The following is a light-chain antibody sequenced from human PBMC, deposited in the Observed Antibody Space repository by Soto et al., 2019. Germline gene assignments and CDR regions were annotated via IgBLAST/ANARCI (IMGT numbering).Light chain of an antibody. J-gene: IGLJ1*01. CDR1: SSDVGGYNY. Sequence: QSALTQPRSVSGSPGQSVTISCTGTSSDVGGYNYVSWYQQHPGKAPKLMIYDVSNRPSGVPDRFSGSKSVNTASLTISGLQAEDEADYYCCSYVGSYYVFGTGTKLTVL. CDR2: DVS. CDR3: CSYVGSYYV. V-gene: IGLV2-11*01.